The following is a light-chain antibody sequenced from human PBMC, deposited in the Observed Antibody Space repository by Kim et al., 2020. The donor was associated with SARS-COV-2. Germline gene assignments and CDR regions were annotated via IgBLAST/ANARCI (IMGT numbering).Light chain of an antibody. CDR3: CSYATSRSYV. CDR2: DVS. CDR1: SSDVGAYNY. J-gene: IGLJ1*01. Sequence: QSVVTQPASVSGSPGQSITISCTGTSSDVGAYNYVSWYQLHPGKAPELMVFDVSERPSGISNRFSGSKSGNTASLTITGLQAEDEADYYCCSYATSRSYVFGTGTKVTVL. V-gene: IGLV2-14*01.